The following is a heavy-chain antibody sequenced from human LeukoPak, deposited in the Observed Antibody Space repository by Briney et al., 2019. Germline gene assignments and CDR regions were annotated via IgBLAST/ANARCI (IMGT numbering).Heavy chain of an antibody. CDR2: IYPGDSDT. V-gene: IGHV5-51*01. J-gene: IGHJ3*02. D-gene: IGHD6-13*01. CDR1: GYRFTSYW. CDR3: ARPPLSIAAAGRTNDAFDI. Sequence: GESLKISCKGSGYRFTSYWIGWVRPMPGKGLEWMGIIYPGDSDTRYSPSFQGQVTISADKSISTAYLQWSSLKASDTAMYYCARPPLSIAAAGRTNDAFDIWGQGTMVTVSS.